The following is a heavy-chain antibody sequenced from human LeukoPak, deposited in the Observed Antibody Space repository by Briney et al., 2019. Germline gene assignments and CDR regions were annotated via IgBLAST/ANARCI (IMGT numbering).Heavy chain of an antibody. J-gene: IGHJ4*02. V-gene: IGHV4-34*01. CDR3: ARDEAN. CDR2: INHSGST. Sequence: SETLSLTCAVYGGSFSGYYWSWIRQPPGKGLEWIGEINHSGSTNYNPSLKSRVTISVDTSKNQFSLKLSSVTAADTAVYHCARDEANWGQGTLVTVSS. CDR1: GGSFSGYY.